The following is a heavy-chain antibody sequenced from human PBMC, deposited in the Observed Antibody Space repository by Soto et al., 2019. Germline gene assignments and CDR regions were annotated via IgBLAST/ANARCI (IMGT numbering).Heavy chain of an antibody. J-gene: IGHJ6*02. Sequence: AASVKVSCKASGGPFSSYAISWVRQAPGQGLEWMGGIIPIFGTANYAQKFQGRVTITADESTSTAYMELSSLRSEDTAVYYCALSRRGDYPLWYYGMDVWGQGTTVTVSS. CDR1: GGPFSSYA. V-gene: IGHV1-69*13. CDR3: ALSRRGDYPLWYYGMDV. D-gene: IGHD4-17*01. CDR2: IIPIFGTA.